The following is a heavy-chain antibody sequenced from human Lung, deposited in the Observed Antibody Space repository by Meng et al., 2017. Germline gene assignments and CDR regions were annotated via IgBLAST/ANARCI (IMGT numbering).Heavy chain of an antibody. CDR1: GGSFSDYY. D-gene: IGHD4-11*01. J-gene: IGHJ4*02. Sequence: QVQLRQWCSGLLKPSVTLSLPCVVSGGSFSDYYWSWIRQPPGKGLEWIGEINHSGSTNYNPSLESRATISVDTSQNNLSLKLSSVTAADPAVYYCARGPTTMAHDFDYWGQGTLVTVSS. V-gene: IGHV4-34*01. CDR2: INHSGST. CDR3: ARGPTTMAHDFDY.